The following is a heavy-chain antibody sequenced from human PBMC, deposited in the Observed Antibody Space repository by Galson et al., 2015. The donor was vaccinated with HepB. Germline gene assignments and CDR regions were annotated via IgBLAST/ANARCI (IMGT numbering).Heavy chain of an antibody. J-gene: IGHJ6*02. V-gene: IGHV3-11*06. CDR3: ARSQGDIAAGDYYYGMDV. D-gene: IGHD6-13*01. CDR1: GFTFSDYY. Sequence: SLRLSCAASGFTFSDYYMSWIRQAPGKGLEWVSYITSSNTYTNYADSVKGRFTISRDNAKNSLYLQMNSLRAEDTAVYYCARSQGDIAAGDYYYGMDVWGQGTTVTVSS. CDR2: ITSSNTYT.